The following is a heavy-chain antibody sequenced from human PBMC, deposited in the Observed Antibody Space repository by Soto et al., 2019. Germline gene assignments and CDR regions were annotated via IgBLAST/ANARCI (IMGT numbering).Heavy chain of an antibody. Sequence: PGGSLRLSCAAYGFTFNSYGMHWVRQATGKGLEWVAVIWYDGSNKYYADSVKGRFTISRDNSKNTLYLQMNSLRAEDTAVYYCARDYDSSGYPRYYFDYWGQGT. CDR3: ARDYDSSGYPRYYFDY. D-gene: IGHD3-22*01. J-gene: IGHJ4*02. CDR1: GFTFNSYG. CDR2: IWYDGSNK. V-gene: IGHV3-33*01.